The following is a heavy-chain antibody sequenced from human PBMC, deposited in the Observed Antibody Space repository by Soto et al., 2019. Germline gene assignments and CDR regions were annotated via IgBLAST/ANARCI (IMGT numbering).Heavy chain of an antibody. CDR1: GYTFTGYY. CDR2: INPNSGGT. D-gene: IGHD3-9*01. J-gene: IGHJ4*02. Sequence: ASVKVSCKASGYTFTGYYMHWVRQAPGQGLEWMGWINPNSGGTNYAQKFQGWVTMTRDTSISTAYMELSRLRSDDTAVYYCARGVYDILTGYYLYYYDYWGQGTLVTVSS. V-gene: IGHV1-2*04. CDR3: ARGVYDILTGYYLYYYDY.